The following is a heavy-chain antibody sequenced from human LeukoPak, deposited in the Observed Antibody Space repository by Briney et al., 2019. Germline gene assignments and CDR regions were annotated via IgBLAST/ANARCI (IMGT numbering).Heavy chain of an antibody. J-gene: IGHJ4*02. Sequence: SGTLSLTCAVSGGSISSSNWWSWVRQPPGKGLEWIGEIYHSGSTNYNPSLKSRVTISVDTSKNQFSLKLNSVTAADTAVYYCARWDDSAWGFGNWGPGTLVTVSS. V-gene: IGHV4-4*02. CDR3: ARWDDSAWGFGN. D-gene: IGHD6-19*01. CDR1: GGSISSSNW. CDR2: IYHSGST.